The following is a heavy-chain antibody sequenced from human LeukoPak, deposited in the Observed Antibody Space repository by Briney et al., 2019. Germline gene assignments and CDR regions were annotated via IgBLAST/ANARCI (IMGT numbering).Heavy chain of an antibody. CDR1: GYTFTSYG. CDR3: ARDHIAVAGNAAFDI. Sequence: ASVKVSCKASGYTFTSYGISWVRQAPGQGLEWMGWISAYNGNTNYAQKLQGRVTMTTDTSTNTAYMELRSLRSDDTAVYYCARDHIAVAGNAAFDIWGQGTMVTVSS. J-gene: IGHJ3*02. CDR2: ISAYNGNT. D-gene: IGHD6-19*01. V-gene: IGHV1-18*01.